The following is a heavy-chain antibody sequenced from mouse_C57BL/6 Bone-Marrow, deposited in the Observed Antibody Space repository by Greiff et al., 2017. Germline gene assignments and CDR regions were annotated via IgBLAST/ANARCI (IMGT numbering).Heavy chain of an antibody. CDR3: VRRDYDVFAY. D-gene: IGHD2-4*01. J-gene: IGHJ3*01. V-gene: IGHV10-1*01. CDR2: IRSKSNNYAT. Sequence: EVKLVESGGGLVQPKGSLKLSCAASGFSFNTYAMNWVRQAPGKGLEWVARIRSKSNNYATYYADSVKDRFTISRDDSESMLYLQMNNLKTEDTAMYYCVRRDYDVFAYWGQGTLVTVSA. CDR1: GFSFNTYA.